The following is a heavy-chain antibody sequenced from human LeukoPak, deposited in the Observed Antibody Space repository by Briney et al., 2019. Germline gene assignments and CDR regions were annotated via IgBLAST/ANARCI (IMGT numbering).Heavy chain of an antibody. CDR3: ARGETKFSLYYMDV. CDR2: IIPIFGTA. Sequence: ASVKVSCKASGGTFSSYAISWVRQAPGQGLEWMGGIIPIFGTANYAQKFQGRVTITTDESTSTAYMELSSLRSEDTAVYYCARGETKFSLYYMDVWGKGTTVTVSS. V-gene: IGHV1-69*05. D-gene: IGHD1-26*01. CDR1: GGTFSSYA. J-gene: IGHJ6*03.